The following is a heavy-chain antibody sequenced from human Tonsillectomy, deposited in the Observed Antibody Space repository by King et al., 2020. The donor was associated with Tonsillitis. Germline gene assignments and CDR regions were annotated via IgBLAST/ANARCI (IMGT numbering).Heavy chain of an antibody. CDR2: IYYSGST. D-gene: IGHD4-17*01. CDR1: GGSISSYY. Sequence: QVQLQESGPGLVKPSETLSLTCTVSGGSISSYYWSWIRQPPGKGLEWIGYIYYSGSTNYNPSLKSRVTISVDTSKNQFSLKLSSVTAADTAVYYCARVGVMTTVTTWYFDLWGRGTLVTVSS. V-gene: IGHV4-59*01. J-gene: IGHJ2*01. CDR3: ARVGVMTTVTTWYFDL.